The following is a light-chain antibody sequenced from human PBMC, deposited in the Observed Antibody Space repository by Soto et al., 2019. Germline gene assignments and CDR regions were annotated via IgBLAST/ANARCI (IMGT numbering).Light chain of an antibody. Sequence: IFMTQSPATLSVSPGERATLSCRASQSVSSYLAWYQQKPGQAPRLLIYGASSRATGIPDRFSGSGSGTDFTLTISRLEPEDFAVYYCQQYGSSRITFGQGTRLEIK. J-gene: IGKJ5*01. V-gene: IGKV3-20*01. CDR3: QQYGSSRIT. CDR1: QSVSSY. CDR2: GAS.